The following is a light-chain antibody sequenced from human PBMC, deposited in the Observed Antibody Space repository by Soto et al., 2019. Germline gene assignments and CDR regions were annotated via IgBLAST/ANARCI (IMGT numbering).Light chain of an antibody. CDR3: TPYAAINIVGV. CDR2: EVN. V-gene: IGLV2-8*01. Sequence: QSALTQPPSASGSPGQSVTISCTGTSSDVGGYKYVSWYQQHPGKAPKLMIFEVNKRPSGVPDRFSGSKSGNTASLTVSGLQAEDEADYNYTPYAAINIVGVLGTGTKVTV. J-gene: IGLJ1*01. CDR1: SSDVGGYKY.